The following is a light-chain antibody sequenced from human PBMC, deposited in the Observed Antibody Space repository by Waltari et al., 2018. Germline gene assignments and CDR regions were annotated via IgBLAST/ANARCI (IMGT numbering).Light chain of an antibody. CDR1: QSVSSY. CDR3: QQRSKWPIT. J-gene: IGKJ5*01. CDR2: DAS. Sequence: EIVLTQSPATLSLSPGERATLSCRASQSVSSYLAWYQQKPGQAPRLLIYDASNRATGIPARFSGSGSGTDFTLTISSLEPEDFALYYCQQRSKWPITFGQGTRLGIK. V-gene: IGKV3-11*01.